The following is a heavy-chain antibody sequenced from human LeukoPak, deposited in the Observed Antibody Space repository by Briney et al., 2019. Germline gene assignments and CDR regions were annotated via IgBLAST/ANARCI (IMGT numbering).Heavy chain of an antibody. V-gene: IGHV3-30*02. D-gene: IGHD3-16*01. CDR1: GFTLRTYG. CDR2: IRYDGSDK. J-gene: IGHJ3*01. CDR3: AKRADYYDSSRALYDAFDL. Sequence: GGSLRLSCAASGFTLRTYGMHWGRQAPGKGLEWVTFIRYDGSDKYYADSVKGRFTISRDNSKNTLFLQMNSLRVEDTAVYYCAKRADYYDSSRALYDAFDLWGQGTMVTVSS.